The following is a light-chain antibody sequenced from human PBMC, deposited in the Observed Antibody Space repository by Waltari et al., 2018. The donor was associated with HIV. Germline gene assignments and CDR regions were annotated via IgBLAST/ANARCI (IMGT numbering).Light chain of an antibody. Sequence: TISCSGTNSDIVNSEYVAWYQQHPGKPPKLILSVVNKRPYGVPNRFSGSKSGNTASLTVSGLQAEDEADYYCSSSAGTNDFFVLFGRGTKVTFL. CDR1: NSDIVNSEY. CDR3: SSSAGTNDFFVL. CDR2: VVN. V-gene: IGLV2-8*01. J-gene: IGLJ2*01.